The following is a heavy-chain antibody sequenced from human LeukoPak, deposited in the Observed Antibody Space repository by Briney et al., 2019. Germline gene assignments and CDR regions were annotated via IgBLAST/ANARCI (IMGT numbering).Heavy chain of an antibody. D-gene: IGHD3-22*01. Sequence: ASVKVSCKASGGTFSSYAISWVRQAPGQGLEWMGGIIPIFGTANYAQKFQGRVTITTDESTSTAYMELSSLRSEDTAVYYCAREPTYYYDSSGYLIPPRDWFDPWGQGTLVTVSS. J-gene: IGHJ5*02. CDR1: GGTFSSYA. CDR2: IIPIFGTA. V-gene: IGHV1-69*05. CDR3: AREPTYYYDSSGYLIPPRDWFDP.